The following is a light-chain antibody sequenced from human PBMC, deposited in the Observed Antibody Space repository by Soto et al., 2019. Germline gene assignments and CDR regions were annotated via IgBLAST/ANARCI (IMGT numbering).Light chain of an antibody. J-gene: IGKJ4*01. V-gene: IGKV3-11*01. Sequence: EIVLTQSPATLSLSPGERATLSCRASQSVSSYLSWYQQKPGQAPRLLIYDSSNRATGLPARFSGSGSGTDFTLTISSLEPDDFAVYYCQQRSDWTSTSGGGIKVQIK. CDR3: QQRSDWTST. CDR1: QSVSSY. CDR2: DSS.